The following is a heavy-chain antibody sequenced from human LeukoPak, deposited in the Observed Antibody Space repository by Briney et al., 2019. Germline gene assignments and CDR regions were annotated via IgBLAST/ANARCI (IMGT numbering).Heavy chain of an antibody. J-gene: IGHJ6*02. V-gene: IGHV1-18*01. CDR3: ARGWPAAGRDYYYYGMDV. Sequence: ASVKVSCKASGYTFTSYGISWVRQAPGQGLEWMGWISAYNGNTNYAQKFQGRVTITADESTSTAYMELSSLRSEDTAVYYCARGWPAAGRDYYYYGMDVWGQGTTVTVSS. D-gene: IGHD6-13*01. CDR1: GYTFTSYG. CDR2: ISAYNGNT.